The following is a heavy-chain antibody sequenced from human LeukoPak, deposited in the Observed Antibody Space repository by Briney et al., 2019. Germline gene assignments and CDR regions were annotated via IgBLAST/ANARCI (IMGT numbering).Heavy chain of an antibody. CDR2: IKSKIEGGTI. Sequence: PGGSLRLSRVVSGLTFSDAWMSWVRQSPGKGVEWVGRIKSKIEGGTIDYGAPVKGRFTFSRDDSRSTLYLQMNSLKSEDTAVYCCTTRRQDGCWGQGTLVTVS. J-gene: IGHJ4*02. V-gene: IGHV3-15*01. CDR3: TTRRQDGC. CDR1: GLTFSDAW. D-gene: IGHD6-25*01.